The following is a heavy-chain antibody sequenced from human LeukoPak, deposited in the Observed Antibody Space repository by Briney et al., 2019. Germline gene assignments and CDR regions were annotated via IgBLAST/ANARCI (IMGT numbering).Heavy chain of an antibody. CDR2: INHSGST. J-gene: IGHJ2*01. CDR1: GGSFSGYY. V-gene: IGHV4-34*01. D-gene: IGHD6-6*01. Sequence: SETLSLTCAVYGGSFSGYYWSWIRQSPGKGLEWIGEINHSGSTNYNPSLKSRVTISVDTSKNQFSLKLNSVTAADTAVYYCARRRQYDSSLFWNFDLWGRGALVTVSS. CDR3: ARRRQYDSSLFWNFDL.